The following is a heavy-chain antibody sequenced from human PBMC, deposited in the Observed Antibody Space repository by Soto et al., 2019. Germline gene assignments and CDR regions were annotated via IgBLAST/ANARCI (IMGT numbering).Heavy chain of an antibody. J-gene: IGHJ4*02. V-gene: IGHV3-48*02. CDR3: VRVTGYNPPRFDY. Sequence: PGGSLRLSCAASGFTFSSYSMNWVRQAPGKGLEWISYISSTSSTIYYADSVEGRFTISRDNAKNSLYLQMNSLRDEDTAVFYCVRVTGYNPPRFDYWGQGTPVTVSS. CDR1: GFTFSSYS. D-gene: IGHD5-12*01. CDR2: ISSTSSTI.